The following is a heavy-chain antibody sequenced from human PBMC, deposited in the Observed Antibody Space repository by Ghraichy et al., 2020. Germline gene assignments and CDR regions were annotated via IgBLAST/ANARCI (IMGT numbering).Heavy chain of an antibody. D-gene: IGHD2-2*01. CDR3: AKGDWDCSSTSCYYYYYGVDV. CDR1: GFTFSSYA. V-gene: IGHV3-23*01. CDR2: IIGDGGST. J-gene: IGHJ6*02. Sequence: GGSLRLSCAASGFTFSSYAMIWVRQAPGKGLEWVSTIIGDGGSTYYRDSVKGRFTISRDNSKSTLYLQMNSLRAEDTALYYCAKGDWDCSSTSCYYYYYGVDVWGQGTTVTVSS.